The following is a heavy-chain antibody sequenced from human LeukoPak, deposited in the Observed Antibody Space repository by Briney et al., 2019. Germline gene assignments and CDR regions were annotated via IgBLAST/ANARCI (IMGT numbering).Heavy chain of an antibody. J-gene: IGHJ4*02. V-gene: IGHV4-59*01. D-gene: IGHD3-22*01. CDR2: IYYSGST. CDR1: GGSISSYY. CDR3: ARVHDYYDSSGYYSGGSFDY. Sequence: SETLSLTCTVSGGSISSYYWSWIRQPPGKGLEWIGYIYYSGSTNYNPSLKSRVTISVDTSKNQFSLKLSSVTAADTAVYYCARVHDYYDSSGYYSGGSFDYWGQGTLVTVSS.